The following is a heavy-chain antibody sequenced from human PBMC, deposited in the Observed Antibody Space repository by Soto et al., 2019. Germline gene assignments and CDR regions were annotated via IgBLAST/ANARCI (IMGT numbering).Heavy chain of an antibody. CDR1: GYTLTNYA. CDR3: ARDCTGGSCFCSY. V-gene: IGHV1-18*01. CDR2: INTYNGNS. J-gene: IGHJ4*02. Sequence: QVQLVQSAAEVKKPGASVKVACKASGYTLTNYAISWVRQAPGQGPEWMGWINTYNGNSNYAQKFQGRVTMTTGTSTNTAYMELSSLTADDTAVYYCARDCTGGSCFCSYWGQGTLVTVSS. D-gene: IGHD2-15*01.